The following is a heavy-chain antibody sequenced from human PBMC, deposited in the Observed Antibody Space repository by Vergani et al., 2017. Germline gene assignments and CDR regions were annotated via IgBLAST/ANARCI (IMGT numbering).Heavy chain of an antibody. CDR3: ARAYNWRANAFDI. CDR1: GGSISSYY. CDR2: INHSGST. D-gene: IGHD1-20*01. Sequence: QVQLQESGPGLVKPSETLSLTCTVSGGSISSYYWSWIRQPPGKGLEWIGEINHSGSTNYNPSLKSRVTISVDTSKNQFSLKLSSVTAADTAVYYRARAYNWRANAFDIWGQGTMVTVSS. V-gene: IGHV4-59*12. J-gene: IGHJ3*02.